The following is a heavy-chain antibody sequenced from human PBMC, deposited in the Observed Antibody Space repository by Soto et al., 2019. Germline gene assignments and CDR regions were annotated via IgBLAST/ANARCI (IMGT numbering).Heavy chain of an antibody. D-gene: IGHD4-17*01. V-gene: IGHV1-69*06. CDR2: VIPIFGTA. CDR1: GGTFSSYA. Sequence: QVQLVQSGAEVKKPGSSVKVSCKASGGTFSSYAISWVRQAPGQGLEWMGGVIPIFGTANYAQKFQGRVTITADKSTSTAYMELSSLRSEDTAVYYCAREMEVDYGDYFYYYYYGMDVWGQGTTVTVSS. CDR3: AREMEVDYGDYFYYYYYGMDV. J-gene: IGHJ6*02.